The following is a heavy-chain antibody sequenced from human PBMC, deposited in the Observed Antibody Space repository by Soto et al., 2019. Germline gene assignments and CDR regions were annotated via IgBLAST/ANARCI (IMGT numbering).Heavy chain of an antibody. Sequence: VSLILSCAASGFTFSSYAMSWVRQAPGKGLEWVSAISGSGGSTYYADSVKGRFTISRDNSKNTLYLQMNSLRAEDTAVYYCAKEFYYGSGRPDAFDIWGQGTMVTVSS. CDR3: AKEFYYGSGRPDAFDI. J-gene: IGHJ3*02. CDR1: GFTFSSYA. CDR2: ISGSGGST. V-gene: IGHV3-23*01. D-gene: IGHD3-10*01.